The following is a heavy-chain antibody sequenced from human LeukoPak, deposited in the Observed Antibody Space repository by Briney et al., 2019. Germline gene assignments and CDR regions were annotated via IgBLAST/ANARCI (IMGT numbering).Heavy chain of an antibody. Sequence: SETLSLTCVVSGGSISGSDWWSWVRQPPGQGLEWIGEIYHSGSTNYNPSLKSRVTISVDKSKNQFSLKLSSVTAADTAVYYCVRAAAVSGHFDYWGQGTLVTVSS. CDR2: IYHSGST. D-gene: IGHD6-19*01. CDR3: VRAAAVSGHFDY. V-gene: IGHV4-4*02. CDR1: GGSISGSDW. J-gene: IGHJ4*02.